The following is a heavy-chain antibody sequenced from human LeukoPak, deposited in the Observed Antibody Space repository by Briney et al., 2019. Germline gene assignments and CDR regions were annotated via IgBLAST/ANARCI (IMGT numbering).Heavy chain of an antibody. CDR3: AKDLTVATRRDY. Sequence: GGSLRLSCAASGFTFSSYGMHWVRQAPGKGLEWVSLISGDGDSTYYADSVKGRFTISRDNSRNSLYLQMNSLRTEDTALYYCAKDLTVATRRDYWGQGTLVTVSS. CDR1: GFTFSSYG. J-gene: IGHJ4*02. V-gene: IGHV3-43*02. CDR2: ISGDGDST. D-gene: IGHD5-12*01.